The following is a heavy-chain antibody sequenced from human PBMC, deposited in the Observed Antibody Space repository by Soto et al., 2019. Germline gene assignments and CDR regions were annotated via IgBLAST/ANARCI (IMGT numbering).Heavy chain of an antibody. D-gene: IGHD3-10*01. V-gene: IGHV4-59*01. CDR3: ARELFGRSVWFDP. J-gene: IGHJ5*02. CDR2: IYYSGST. CDR1: GGSISSYY. Sequence: SETLSLTCSVSGGSISSYYWSWIRQPPGKGLEWIGYIYYSGSTNYNPSLKSRVTISVDTSKNQFSLKLSSVTAADTAVYYWARELFGRSVWFDPWGQGTLVTVSS.